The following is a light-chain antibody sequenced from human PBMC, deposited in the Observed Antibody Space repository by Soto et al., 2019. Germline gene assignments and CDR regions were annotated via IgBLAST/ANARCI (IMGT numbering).Light chain of an antibody. Sequence: QSALTQPRSVSGSPGQSVTISCTGTSSDFGGYNYVSWYQQHPGKAPKLMIYDVSERPSGVPDRFSGSKSGNTASLTISGLQAEDEADYYCCSYAGSFYVFGPGNKGTGL. J-gene: IGLJ1*01. V-gene: IGLV2-11*01. CDR2: DVS. CDR3: CSYAGSFYV. CDR1: SSDFGGYNY.